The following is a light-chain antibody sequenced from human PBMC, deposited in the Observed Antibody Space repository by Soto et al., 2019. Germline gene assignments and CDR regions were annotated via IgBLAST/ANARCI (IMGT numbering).Light chain of an antibody. CDR2: DAS. CDR3: QHRMNWPLT. J-gene: IGKJ5*01. V-gene: IGKV3-11*01. CDR1: QTVSSSS. Sequence: PVSRVPLSCMASQTVSSSSLTWCQQKPGQAPGLLIYDASNRATGVPARFTGSGSETDFTLTISSLEPEDFAVYYCQHRMNWPLTFGQGTRLEIK.